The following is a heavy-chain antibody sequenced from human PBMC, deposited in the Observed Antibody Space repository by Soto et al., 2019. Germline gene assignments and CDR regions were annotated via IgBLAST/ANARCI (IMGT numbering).Heavy chain of an antibody. CDR1: GYTFTSYG. D-gene: IGHD3-10*01. CDR3: ARDKGDGSGSYDGY. CDR2: ISAYNGNT. J-gene: IGHJ4*02. Sequence: QVQLVQSGAEVKKPGASVKVSCKASGYTFTSYGISWVRQAPGQGLEWMGWISAYNGNTNYAQKLRGRVTMTTDTSPSTAYMEPRSLRSDDRAGYYCARDKGDGSGSYDGYWGQGTLVTVSS. V-gene: IGHV1-18*01.